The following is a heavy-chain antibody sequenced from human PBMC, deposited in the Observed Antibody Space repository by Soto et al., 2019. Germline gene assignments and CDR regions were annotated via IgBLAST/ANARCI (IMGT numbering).Heavy chain of an antibody. J-gene: IGHJ4*02. CDR2: ISGSGAST. CDR3: AKTPGVITVITSFDH. Sequence: GESLKISCVASGFTFNKYALAWVRQAPGKGLEWVSAISGSGASTYDADSVKGRFTISRDNSNNTLYLQMNSLRAEDTAVYYCAKTPGVITVITSFDHWGQGPPVTVSS. D-gene: IGHD3-16*01. CDR1: GFTFNKYA. V-gene: IGHV3-23*01.